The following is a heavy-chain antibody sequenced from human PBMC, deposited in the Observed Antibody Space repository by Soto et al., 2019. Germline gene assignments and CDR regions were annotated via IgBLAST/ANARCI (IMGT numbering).Heavy chain of an antibody. CDR3: ARHPGIAVAGTVPSEGMDV. CDR1: GGSITGNY. J-gene: IGHJ6*02. D-gene: IGHD6-19*01. Sequence: SETLSLTCTVSGGSITGNYWSWIRQPPGKGLEWIGSIYYSGRTYYNPSLKSRVTISVDTAKNQFSLKLSSVTAADAAVYYCARHPGIAVAGTVPSEGMDVWGQGTTVTVSS. V-gene: IGHV4-59*05. CDR2: IYYSGRT.